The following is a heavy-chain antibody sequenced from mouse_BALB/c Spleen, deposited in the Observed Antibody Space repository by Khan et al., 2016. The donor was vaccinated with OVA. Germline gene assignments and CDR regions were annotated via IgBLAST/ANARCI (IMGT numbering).Heavy chain of an antibody. Sequence: EVELVESGGGLVQPGGSRKLSCAASGFTFSSFGMHWVRQAPEKGLEWVAYISSGSSTIYYADTVKGRFTISRDNPKNNLFLQMTSLRSEDTAMYYCARTGIYGYDRSWFAYWGQGTLVTVSA. CDR2: ISSGSSTI. CDR1: GFTFSSFG. D-gene: IGHD2-2*01. V-gene: IGHV5-17*02. CDR3: ARTGIYGYDRSWFAY. J-gene: IGHJ3*01.